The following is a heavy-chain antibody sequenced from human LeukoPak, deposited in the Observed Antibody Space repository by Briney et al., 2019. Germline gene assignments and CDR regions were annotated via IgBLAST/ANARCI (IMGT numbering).Heavy chain of an antibody. J-gene: IGHJ4*02. CDR2: ISGSGAMT. CDR1: GFTLSNHA. D-gene: IGHD3-10*01. Sequence: PGGSLRLSCAASGFTLSNHALIWVRQAPGKGLEWVSSISGSGAMTYYADSVKGRFSISRDNAMNTLYLQMTSLRADDTAVYYCAKDRVDGSGSQFDSWGQGSLVIVSS. CDR3: AKDRVDGSGSQFDS. V-gene: IGHV3-23*01.